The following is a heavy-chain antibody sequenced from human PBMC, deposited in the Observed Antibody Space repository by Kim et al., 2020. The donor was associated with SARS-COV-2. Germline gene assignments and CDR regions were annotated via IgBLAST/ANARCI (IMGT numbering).Heavy chain of an antibody. Sequence: NSAQKLQSRVTMTTDTSTSTAYMELRSLRSDDTAVYYCARDAGYSSHFDYWGQGTLVTVSS. D-gene: IGHD5-18*01. V-gene: IGHV1-18*01. J-gene: IGHJ4*02. CDR3: ARDAGYSSHFDY.